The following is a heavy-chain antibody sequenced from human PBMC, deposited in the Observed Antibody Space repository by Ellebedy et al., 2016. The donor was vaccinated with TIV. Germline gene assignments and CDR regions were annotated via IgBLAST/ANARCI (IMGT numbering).Heavy chain of an antibody. Sequence: AASVKVSCKASGYTFRSHYMHWVRQAPGQGLEWMGIINPSGFTTSYAQKFQGRVTMTRDTSTSTVYMELSSLRSEDTAVYYCARDRGGSVPRGSYYLDYWGQGTLVTVSS. V-gene: IGHV1-46*01. CDR2: INPSGFTT. CDR3: ARDRGGSVPRGSYYLDY. J-gene: IGHJ4*02. D-gene: IGHD5-12*01. CDR1: GYTFRSHY.